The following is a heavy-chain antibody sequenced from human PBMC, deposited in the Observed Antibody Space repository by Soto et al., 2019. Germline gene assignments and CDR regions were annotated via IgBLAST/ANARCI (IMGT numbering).Heavy chain of an antibody. CDR1: GGSISSDY. D-gene: IGHD6-13*01. V-gene: IGHV4-59*01. CDR3: ARDLSSSWSTGSYRDGKDF. J-gene: IGHJ6*02. CDR2: IYYSGST. Sequence: SETLSLTCTVPGGSISSDYWSWIRQPPGKELEWIGYIYYSGSTNYNPSLKSRVTISVDTSKNQFSLKLSSVTAADTAVYYCARDLSSSWSTGSYRDGKDFWGQGTTVTVSS.